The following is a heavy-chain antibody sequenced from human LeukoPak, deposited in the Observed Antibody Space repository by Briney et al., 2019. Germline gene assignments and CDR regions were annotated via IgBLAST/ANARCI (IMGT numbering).Heavy chain of an antibody. V-gene: IGHV3-30*02. Sequence: GGSLRLSCAASGFTFSNYAMHWVRQAPGKGLEWVAFIQYDGNYSYYADPVKGRFTISRDNSKNTLYLQMNSLRAEDTAVYYCARDHWGDYGSGTDFDYWGQGTLVTVSS. CDR1: GFTFSNYA. CDR2: IQYDGNYS. CDR3: ARDHWGDYGSGTDFDY. D-gene: IGHD3-10*01. J-gene: IGHJ4*02.